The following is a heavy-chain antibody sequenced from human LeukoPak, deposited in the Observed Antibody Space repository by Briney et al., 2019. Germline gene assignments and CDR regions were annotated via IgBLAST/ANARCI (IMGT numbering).Heavy chain of an antibody. D-gene: IGHD6-19*01. CDR3: ARVLGSGWYR. CDR1: GFTFSSYA. V-gene: IGHV3-21*01. J-gene: IGHJ5*02. CDR2: ISSSSSYI. Sequence: GGSLRLSCAASGFTFSSYAMNWVRQAPGKGLEWVSSISSSSSYIYYADSVKARFTISRDNAKNSLYLQMNSLRAEDTAVYYCARVLGSGWYRWGQGTLVTVSS.